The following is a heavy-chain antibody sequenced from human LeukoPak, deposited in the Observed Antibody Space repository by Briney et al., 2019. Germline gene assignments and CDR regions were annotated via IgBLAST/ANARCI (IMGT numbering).Heavy chain of an antibody. CDR1: GGSINNYY. J-gene: IGHJ4*02. CDR2: IYSSGVT. Sequence: PSETLSLTCTVSGGSINNYYWSWIRQPPGKGLEWLGYIYSSGVTNYNPSLQSRVTISIDTSKNQFSLKLSSVTAADTAVYYCARHDNVPVIRHGFDHWGQGTLVTVSS. CDR3: ARHDNVPVIRHGFDH. V-gene: IGHV4-59*08. D-gene: IGHD2-8*01.